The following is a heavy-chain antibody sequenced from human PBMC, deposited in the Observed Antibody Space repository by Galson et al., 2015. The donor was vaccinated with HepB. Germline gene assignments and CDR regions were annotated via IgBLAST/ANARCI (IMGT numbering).Heavy chain of an antibody. J-gene: IGHJ4*02. V-gene: IGHV3-30*18. CDR3: AKDPTSDYGDIEYYFDY. CDR2: ISYDGSNK. D-gene: IGHD4-17*01. CDR1: GFTFSSYG. Sequence: SLRLSCAASGFTFSSYGKHWVRHAPGKGLEWVAVISYDGSNKYYADSVKGRFTISRDNSKNTLYLQMNSLRAEDTAVYYCAKDPTSDYGDIEYYFDYWGQGTLVTVSS.